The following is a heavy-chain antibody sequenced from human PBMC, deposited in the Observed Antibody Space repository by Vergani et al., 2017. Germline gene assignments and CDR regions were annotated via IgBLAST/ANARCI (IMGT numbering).Heavy chain of an antibody. CDR1: GGSISSGSYY. CDR2: IYTSGST. CDR3: ARASYDILTVYYRGGWFDP. V-gene: IGHV4-61*02. D-gene: IGHD3-9*01. Sequence: QVQLQESGPGLVKPSQTLSLTCTVSGGSISSGSYYWSWIRQPAGKGLEWIGRIYTSGSTNYNPSLKSRVTISVDTYKNQFSLKLSSVTAADTAVYYCARASYDILTVYYRGGWFDPWGQGTLVTVSS. J-gene: IGHJ5*02.